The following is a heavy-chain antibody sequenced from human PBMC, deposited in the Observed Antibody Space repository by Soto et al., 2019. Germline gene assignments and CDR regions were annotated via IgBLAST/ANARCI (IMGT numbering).Heavy chain of an antibody. J-gene: IGHJ4*02. V-gene: IGHV4-39*01. D-gene: IGHD6-19*01. Sequence: ETLSLTCTVSGGSVKSNNYYWGWIRQPPGKGPEWIGNFYNSGSTYYNPSLKSRVTISVDASKNQFSLKLSSVTAADTAVYYCARHSSGWFQTPXDYWGQGNLVTVSS. CDR3: ARHSSGWFQTPXDY. CDR2: FYNSGST. CDR1: GGSVKSNNYY.